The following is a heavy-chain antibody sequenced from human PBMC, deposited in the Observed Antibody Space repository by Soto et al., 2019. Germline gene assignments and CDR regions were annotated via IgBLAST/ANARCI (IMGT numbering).Heavy chain of an antibody. Sequence: SGPTLVNPTQTLTLTCTFSGFSLSTSGMCVSWIRQPPGKALEWLARIDWDDDKYYSTSLKTRLTISKDTSKNQVVLTMTNMDPVDTAAYYCARIPAYYDILTGYWANYGMDVWGQGTTVTVSS. V-gene: IGHV2-70*11. D-gene: IGHD3-9*01. CDR1: GFSLSTSGMC. J-gene: IGHJ6*02. CDR2: IDWDDDK. CDR3: ARIPAYYDILTGYWANYGMDV.